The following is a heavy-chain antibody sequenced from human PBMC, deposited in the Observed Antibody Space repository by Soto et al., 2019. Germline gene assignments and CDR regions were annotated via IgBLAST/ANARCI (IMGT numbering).Heavy chain of an antibody. J-gene: IGHJ4*02. D-gene: IGHD2-21*01. CDR1: GGSFSGYY. Sequence: QVQLQQWGAGLLKPSETLSLTCAVYGGSFSGYYWSWIRQPPGKGLEWIGEINNSGSTNYNPSLKGRLIISVDTYKNQCSLKLSSVTAADTAVYYCARRACGGDCYHQNFDYWGQGTLVTVSS. V-gene: IGHV4-34*01. CDR2: INNSGST. CDR3: ARRACGGDCYHQNFDY.